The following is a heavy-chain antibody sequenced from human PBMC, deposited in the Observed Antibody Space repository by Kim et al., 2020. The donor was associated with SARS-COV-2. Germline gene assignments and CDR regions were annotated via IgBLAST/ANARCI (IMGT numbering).Heavy chain of an antibody. J-gene: IGHJ3*02. CDR3: AKFGIQPETSKLWLLADAFDI. Sequence: GGSLRLSCAASGFTFSSYGMHWVRQAPGKGLEWVAVISYDGSNKYYADSVKGRFTISRDNSKNTLYLQMNSLRAEDTAVYYCAKFGIQPETSKLWLLADAFDIWGQGTMVTVSS. CDR1: GFTFSSYG. CDR2: ISYDGSNK. D-gene: IGHD5-18*01. V-gene: IGHV3-30*18.